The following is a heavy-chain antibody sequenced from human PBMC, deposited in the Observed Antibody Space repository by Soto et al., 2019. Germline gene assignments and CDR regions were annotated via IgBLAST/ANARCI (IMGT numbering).Heavy chain of an antibody. D-gene: IGHD3-3*01. J-gene: IGHJ6*02. CDR2: ISAYNGNT. V-gene: IGHV1-18*01. Sequence: ASVKVSCKASGYSFTRYGIGWARQAPGQGLEWMGWISAYNGNTNYAQKLQGRVTMTTDTSTSTAYMELRSLRSDDTAVYFCAKDYDFWRGTTYYGMDVWGQGTTVTVSS. CDR1: GYSFTRYG. CDR3: AKDYDFWRGTTYYGMDV.